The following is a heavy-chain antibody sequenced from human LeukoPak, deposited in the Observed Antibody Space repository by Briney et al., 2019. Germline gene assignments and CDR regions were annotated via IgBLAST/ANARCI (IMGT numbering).Heavy chain of an antibody. CDR2: IGISAGST. CDR3: AKDLIQQQLVYFDY. V-gene: IGHV3-23*01. D-gene: IGHD6-13*01. CDR1: GSTFDNYA. J-gene: IGHJ4*02. Sequence: GGSLRLSCEASGSTFDNYAMSWVRQAPGKGLEWVSTIGISAGSTYYADAVKGRFTISRDNSKKTVILQMNRLRVEDTAVYYCAKDLIQQQLVYFDYWGQGTLVTVSS.